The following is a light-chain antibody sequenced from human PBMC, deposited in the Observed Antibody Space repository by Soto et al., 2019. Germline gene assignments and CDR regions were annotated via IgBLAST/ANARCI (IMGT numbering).Light chain of an antibody. CDR2: KAS. Sequence: DIQMTQSPSTLSASVGDRVTITCRASQSISSWLAWYQQKPGQAPKLLIYKASSLESGVPSRFSGSGSGTEFTLTISSLQPDDVASYYCQQYNSYPTFGGGTKVEIK. CDR1: QSISSW. J-gene: IGKJ4*01. CDR3: QQYNSYPT. V-gene: IGKV1-5*03.